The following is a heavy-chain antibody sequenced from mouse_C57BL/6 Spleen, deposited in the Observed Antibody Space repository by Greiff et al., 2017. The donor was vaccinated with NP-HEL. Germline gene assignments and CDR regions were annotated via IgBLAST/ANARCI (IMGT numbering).Heavy chain of an antibody. J-gene: IGHJ4*01. CDR2: IYPGSGNT. D-gene: IGHD2-3*01. V-gene: IGHV1-66*01. CDR1: GYSFTSYY. Sequence: QVQLQQSGPELVKPGASVKISCKASGYSFTSYYIHWVKQRPGQGLEWIGWIYPGSGNTKYNEKFKGKATLTADTSSSTAYMQLSSLTSEDSAVYYCARAYDGYDYAMGYWGQGTSVTVSS. CDR3: ARAYDGYDYAMGY.